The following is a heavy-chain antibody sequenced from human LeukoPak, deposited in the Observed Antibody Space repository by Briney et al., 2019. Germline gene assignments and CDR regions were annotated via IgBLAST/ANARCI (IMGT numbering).Heavy chain of an antibody. D-gene: IGHD2-15*01. V-gene: IGHV3-74*01. J-gene: IGHJ6*02. CDR3: VPSGGGGLTGYSGMDV. CDR2: INSDGSST. Sequence: GGSLRLSCAASGFTFSSYWMHWVRQAPGKGLVWVSRINSDGSSTSYADSVKGRFTISRDNAKNTVYLQMNSLRAEDTAVYYCVPSGGGGLTGYSGMDVWGQGTTVIISS. CDR1: GFTFSSYW.